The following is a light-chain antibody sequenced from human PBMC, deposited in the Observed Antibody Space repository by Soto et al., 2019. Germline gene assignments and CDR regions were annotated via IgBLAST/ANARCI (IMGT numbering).Light chain of an antibody. Sequence: IVMTQSPATLSVSPGERATLSCRASQNIYSNVAWYQQRPGQAPRLLIYRASTRATGIPARFSGSGSGTEFTLTISSLQSEDSAVYYCQEYNNWPWTFGQGTKVDIK. CDR3: QEYNNWPWT. J-gene: IGKJ1*01. CDR2: RAS. V-gene: IGKV3-15*01. CDR1: QNIYSN.